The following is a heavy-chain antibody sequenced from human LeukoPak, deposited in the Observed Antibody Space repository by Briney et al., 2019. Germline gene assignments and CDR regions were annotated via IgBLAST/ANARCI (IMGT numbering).Heavy chain of an antibody. CDR3: SKGERIASAADY. CDR2: LSTRTNKT. V-gene: IGHV3-23*01. Sequence: PGGSLRLSCEGSGFPFNSDAISWVRRAPGKGLEWVSSLSTRTNKTYYADNVKGRCTIARDNSKNKVYLQINSLRVDDMAVYYCSKGERIASAADYWGQGTLVTVSS. J-gene: IGHJ4*02. CDR1: GFPFNSDA. D-gene: IGHD6-13*01.